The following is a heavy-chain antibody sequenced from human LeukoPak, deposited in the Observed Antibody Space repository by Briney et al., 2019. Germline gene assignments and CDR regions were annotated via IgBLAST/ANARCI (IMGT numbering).Heavy chain of an antibody. V-gene: IGHV3-30*04. CDR1: RFAFSTYS. D-gene: IGHD3-10*01. J-gene: IGHJ4*02. CDR2: ISNDGSDK. CDR3: VREGTYFFASGSFQGYYFDN. Sequence: GGSLRLSCAASRFAFSTYSMHWVRQSPGKGLEWVAVISNDGSDKHHADSVKGRFTVSRDNSKHTVYLQMDRLRVEDTAIYYCVREGTYFFASGSFQGYYFDNWGQGTLVTVSS.